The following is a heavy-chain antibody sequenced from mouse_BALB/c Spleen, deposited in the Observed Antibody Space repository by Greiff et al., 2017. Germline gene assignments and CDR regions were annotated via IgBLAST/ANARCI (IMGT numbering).Heavy chain of an antibody. CDR1: GFNIKDYY. Sequence: VQLKESGAELVRSGASVKLSCTAPGFNIKDYYMHWVKQRPEQGLEWIGWIDPENGDTEYAPKFQGKATMTADTSSNTAYLQLSSLTSEDTAVYYCNADYYGSSYGMDYWGQGTSVTVSS. CDR2: IDPENGDT. V-gene: IGHV14-4*02. J-gene: IGHJ4*01. D-gene: IGHD1-1*01. CDR3: NADYYGSSYGMDY.